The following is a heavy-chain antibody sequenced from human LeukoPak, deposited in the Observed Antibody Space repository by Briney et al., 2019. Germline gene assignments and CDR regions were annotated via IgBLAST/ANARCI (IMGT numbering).Heavy chain of an antibody. J-gene: IGHJ4*02. Sequence: SGTLSLTCTVSGGSISSGGYYWSWIRQHPGKGLEWIGYIYYSGSTYYNPSLKSRVTISVDTSKNQFSLKLSSVTAADTAVYYCARDGQYSIDYWGQGPRVTVSS. CDR2: IYYSGST. D-gene: IGHD4-11*01. CDR1: GGSISSGGYY. V-gene: IGHV4-31*03. CDR3: ARDGQYSIDY.